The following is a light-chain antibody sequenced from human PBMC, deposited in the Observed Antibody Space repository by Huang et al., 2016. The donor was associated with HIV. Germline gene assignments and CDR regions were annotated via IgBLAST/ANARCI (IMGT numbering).Light chain of an antibody. V-gene: IGKV1-12*01. Sequence: DIQMTQSPSSVSAYVGDRVTITCRASQYLSSFLAWYQQKPGKAPKLLMYHIATLRSGFPSRFSGSGSGTNFSLTITNLQPEDFGTYYCQQAASFPITFGQGTRLEIK. CDR2: HIA. J-gene: IGKJ5*01. CDR1: QYLSSF. CDR3: QQAASFPIT.